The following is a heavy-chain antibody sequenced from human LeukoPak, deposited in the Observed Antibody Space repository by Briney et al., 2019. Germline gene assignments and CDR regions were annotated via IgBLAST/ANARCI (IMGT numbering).Heavy chain of an antibody. J-gene: IGHJ4*02. CDR2: ISGSGGST. CDR1: GFTFSSYA. CDR3: GKPIVGVLRGNLDY. Sequence: GGSLRLSCAASGFTFSSYAMSWVRQPQGKGLEWVSAISGSGGSTYYADSVKGRFTISRDNSKNTLYLQMNSLRAEDTAVYYCGKPIVGVLRGNLDYWGQGTLVTVSS. V-gene: IGHV3-23*01. D-gene: IGHD1-26*01.